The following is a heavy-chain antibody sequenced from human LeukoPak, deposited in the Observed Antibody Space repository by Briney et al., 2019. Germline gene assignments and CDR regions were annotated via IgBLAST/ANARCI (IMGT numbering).Heavy chain of an antibody. V-gene: IGHV3-43*01. CDR2: ISWDGGST. CDR3: AKEFYPSTRYGDYVPYWFDP. J-gene: IGHJ5*02. Sequence: PGGSLRLSCAASGFTFDDYGMSWVRQAPGKGLEWVSLISWDGGSTYYADSVKGRFTISRDNSKNSLYLQMNSLRTEDTALYYCAKEFYPSTRYGDYVPYWFDPWGQGTLVTVSS. D-gene: IGHD4-17*01. CDR1: GFTFDDYG.